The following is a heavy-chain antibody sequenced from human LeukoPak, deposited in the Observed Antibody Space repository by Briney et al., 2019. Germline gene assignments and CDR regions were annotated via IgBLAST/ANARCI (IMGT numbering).Heavy chain of an antibody. D-gene: IGHD2-2*01. J-gene: IGHJ4*02. CDR2: IYDSGNT. Sequence: SETLSLTCTVSGGSISIYYWGWIRQPPGKGLEWIGSIYDSGNTYYNPSLKSRVTISVDTSRNQFSLKLSSVTAADTAVYYCAKIVPGRFDNWGQGTLVTVSS. CDR3: AKIVPGRFDN. CDR1: GGSISIYY. V-gene: IGHV4-39*07.